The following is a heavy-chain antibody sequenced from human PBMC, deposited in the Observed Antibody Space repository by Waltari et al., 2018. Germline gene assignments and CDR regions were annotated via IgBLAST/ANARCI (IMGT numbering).Heavy chain of an antibody. Sequence: QVQLQESGPGLVRPSETLSLTCTVSSGSIINYYWSWIRQSPEKGLEWMGYIFSSGNTNSSPSLRSRITISVDTSKNQLSLRLGSVTADDSAVYYCARHPSRGSPGADAFDVWGQGAMVTVSA. V-gene: IGHV4-59*08. J-gene: IGHJ3*01. CDR2: IFSSGNT. CDR3: ARHPSRGSPGADAFDV. CDR1: SGSIINYY. D-gene: IGHD1-26*01.